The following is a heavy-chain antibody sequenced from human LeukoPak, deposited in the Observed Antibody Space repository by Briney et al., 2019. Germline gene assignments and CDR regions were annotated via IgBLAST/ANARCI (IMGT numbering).Heavy chain of an antibody. CDR3: ARLLSLYFDY. CDR1: GFTFSSYG. J-gene: IGHJ4*02. V-gene: IGHV3-NL1*01. Sequence: PGGSLRLSCAASGFTFSSYGMHWVRQAPGKGLEWVSVIYSGGSTYYADSVKGRFTISRHNSKNTLYLQMNSLRAEDTAVYYCARLLSLYFDYWGQGTLVTVSS. CDR2: IYSGGST.